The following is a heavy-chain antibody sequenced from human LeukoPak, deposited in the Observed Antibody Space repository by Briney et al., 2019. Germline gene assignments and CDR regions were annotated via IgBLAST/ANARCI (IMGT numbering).Heavy chain of an antibody. CDR2: IIPILGIA. D-gene: IGHD5-12*01. Sequence: ASVKVSCKASGGTFSSYAISWVRQAPGQGLEWMGRIIPILGIANYAQKFQGRVTITADKSTSTAYMELSSLRSEDTAVYYCARDSSGYDSDYLDYWGQGTLVTVSS. V-gene: IGHV1-69*04. J-gene: IGHJ4*02. CDR3: ARDSSGYDSDYLDY. CDR1: GGTFSSYA.